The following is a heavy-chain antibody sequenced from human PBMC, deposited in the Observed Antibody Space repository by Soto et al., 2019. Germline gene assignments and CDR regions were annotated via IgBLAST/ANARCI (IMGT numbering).Heavy chain of an antibody. V-gene: IGHV3-30*18. Sequence: PGGSLRLSCAASGFTFNTYGMHWARQAPGKGLEWVAVISYDGSSKYCADSVKGRFTISRDNSKNTLYLQMDGLRTEDTAVYFCAKASRWGFSNRRPASQQPSRTYYFDNWGQGTLVTVSS. CDR2: ISYDGSSK. D-gene: IGHD3-3*02. J-gene: IGHJ4*02. CDR3: AKASRWGFSNRRPASQQPSRTYYFDN. CDR1: GFTFNTYG.